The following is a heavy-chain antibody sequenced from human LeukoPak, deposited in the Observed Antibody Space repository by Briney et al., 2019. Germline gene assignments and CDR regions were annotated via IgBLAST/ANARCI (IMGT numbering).Heavy chain of an antibody. J-gene: IGHJ4*02. Sequence: GGCLRLACAASGFTFSSYGMSWVRQAAGEGRGWVSLIRWVGGSTEYAGSVKGRFTISRDNSKNSLYLQMTTLRTEDTALYYCAKDLSTSGWILDSWGQGTLVTVSS. CDR1: GFTFSSYG. D-gene: IGHD6-19*01. CDR2: IRWVGGST. V-gene: IGHV3-43*02. CDR3: AKDLSTSGWILDS.